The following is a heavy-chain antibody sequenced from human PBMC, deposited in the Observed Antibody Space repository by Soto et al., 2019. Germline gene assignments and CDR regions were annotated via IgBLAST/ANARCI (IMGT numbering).Heavy chain of an antibody. CDR3: AREFPYYDILTGYSHFDY. CDR1: GFTFSSYG. D-gene: IGHD3-9*01. CDR2: IWYDGSNK. V-gene: IGHV3-33*01. Sequence: HPGGSLRLSCAASGFTFSSYGMHWVRQAPGKGLEWVAVIWYDGSNKYYADSVKGRFTISRDNSKNTLYLQMNSLRAEDTAVYYCAREFPYYDILTGYSHFDYWGQGTLVTVSS. J-gene: IGHJ4*02.